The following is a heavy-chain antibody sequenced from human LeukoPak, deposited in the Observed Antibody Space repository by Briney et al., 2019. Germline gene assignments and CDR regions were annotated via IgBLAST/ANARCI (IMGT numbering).Heavy chain of an antibody. J-gene: IGHJ4*02. CDR1: GYTFTGYY. V-gene: IGHV1-2*02. CDR2: INPNSGGT. CDR3: ASQPGYYNTTDYMPTLND. D-gene: IGHD2/OR15-2a*01. Sequence: ASVKVSCKASGYTFTGYYMHWVRQAPGQGLEWMGWINPNSGGTNYAQKFQGRVTMTRDTSISTAYLQWRSLRASDTAMYYCASQPGYYNTTDYMPTLNDWGQGTLVTVSS.